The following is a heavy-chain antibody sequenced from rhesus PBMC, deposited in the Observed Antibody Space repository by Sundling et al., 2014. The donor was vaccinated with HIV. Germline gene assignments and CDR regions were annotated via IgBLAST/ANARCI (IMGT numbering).Heavy chain of an antibody. Sequence: EVQLVETGGGLVQPGGSLKLSCAASGFPFSNYDMSWVRRAPGKGLEWVSGINSGGDTTYYADSVKGRFTISRDNSKNTLSLQMNSLRAEDTAVYYCALLVVVSADYGLDSWGQGVVVTVSS. CDR3: ALLVVVSADYGLDS. J-gene: IGHJ6*01. CDR2: INSGGDTT. D-gene: IGHD2-39*02. V-gene: IGHV3-103*01. CDR1: GFPFSNYD.